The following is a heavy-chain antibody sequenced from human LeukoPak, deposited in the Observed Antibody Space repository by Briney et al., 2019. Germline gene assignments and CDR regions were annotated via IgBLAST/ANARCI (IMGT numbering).Heavy chain of an antibody. CDR2: IYYSGST. Sequence: KPSETLSLTCTVSGGSISSYYWSWIRQPPGKGLEWIGYIYYSGSTNYNPSLKSRVTISVDTSKNQFSLKLSSVTAADTAVYYCARTNQISETAFDIWGQGTMVIVSS. D-gene: IGHD1-14*01. CDR3: ARTNQISETAFDI. V-gene: IGHV4-59*01. CDR1: GGSISSYY. J-gene: IGHJ3*02.